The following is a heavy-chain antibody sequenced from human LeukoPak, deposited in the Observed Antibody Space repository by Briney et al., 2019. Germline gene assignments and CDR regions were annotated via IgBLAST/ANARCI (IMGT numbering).Heavy chain of an antibody. Sequence: PSETLSLTCTVSGDSISSYYWSWIRQPPGKGLEWIGYIYYSGSTSYNPSLKSRVTISVDTSKNQFSLKLSSVTAADTAVYYCARDDFWSGYPRYGMDVWGQGTTVTVSS. D-gene: IGHD3-3*01. CDR1: GDSISSYY. J-gene: IGHJ6*02. CDR3: ARDDFWSGYPRYGMDV. V-gene: IGHV4-59*01. CDR2: IYYSGST.